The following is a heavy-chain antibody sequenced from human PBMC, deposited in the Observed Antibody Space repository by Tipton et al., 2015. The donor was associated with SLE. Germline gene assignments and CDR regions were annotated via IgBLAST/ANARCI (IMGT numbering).Heavy chain of an antibody. V-gene: IGHV4-34*01. Sequence: TLSLTCAVYGGSFSGYYWSWIRQPPGKGLEWIGEINHSGGTNYNPSLKSRVTISVDTSKNQFSLKLSSVTAADTAVYYCARGQCTSCYYYYMDVWGKGTTVTVSS. CDR1: GGSFSGYY. D-gene: IGHD2-2*01. CDR2: INHSGGT. CDR3: ARGQCTSCYYYYMDV. J-gene: IGHJ6*03.